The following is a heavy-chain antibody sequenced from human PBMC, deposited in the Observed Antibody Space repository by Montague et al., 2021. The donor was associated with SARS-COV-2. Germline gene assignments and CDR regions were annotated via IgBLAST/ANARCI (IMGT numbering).Heavy chain of an antibody. J-gene: IGHJ4*02. CDR3: ARDGGTITIFGVHCMLGYFDY. V-gene: IGHV3-48*02. CDR1: GFTFSSYG. D-gene: IGHD3-3*01. CDR2: ISTSSSTL. Sequence: SLRLPCAASGFTFSSYGMHWVRQAPGQGLEWVSFISTSSSTLYYADSVKGRFTISRDNAQNSLYLQMYSLRDEDTAVYYCARDGGTITIFGVHCMLGYFDYWGQGTLVAVSS.